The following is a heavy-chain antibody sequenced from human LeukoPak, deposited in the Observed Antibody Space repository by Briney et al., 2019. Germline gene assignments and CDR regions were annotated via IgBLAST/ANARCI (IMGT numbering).Heavy chain of an antibody. CDR2: FNPSGGST. V-gene: IGHV1-46*01. CDR1: GYTFTSNY. CDR3: ARGPRITMVRGGQWYYYMDV. D-gene: IGHD3-10*01. Sequence: AASVKVSCKASGYTFTSNYLYWVRQAPGQGLEWMGIFNPSGGSTNYAQKFQGRVTMTRDTSTSTVYMELSSLRSEDTAVYYCARGPRITMVRGGQWYYYMDVWGKGTTVTISS. J-gene: IGHJ6*03.